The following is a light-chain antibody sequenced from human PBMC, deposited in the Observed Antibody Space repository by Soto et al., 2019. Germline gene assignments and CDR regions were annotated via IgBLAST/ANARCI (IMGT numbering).Light chain of an antibody. CDR3: QHYNNWPPYT. CDR1: QRIGNN. Sequence: EIVMTQSPATLSVSPGERATLSCRASQRIGNNLAWYQHKTGQAPRLLIYAASTRATGIPARFSGSGSETEFTLTISSLQSEDFAVYYCQHYNNWPPYTFGQGTRLEIK. V-gene: IGKV3-15*01. J-gene: IGKJ2*01. CDR2: AAS.